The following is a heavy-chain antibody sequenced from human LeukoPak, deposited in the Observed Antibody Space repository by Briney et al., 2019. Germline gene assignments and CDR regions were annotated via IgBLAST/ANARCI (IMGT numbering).Heavy chain of an antibody. V-gene: IGHV3-30*02. J-gene: IGHJ5*02. CDR3: AKDGSNRDIWFDP. D-gene: IGHD6-13*01. Sequence: PGGSLRLSCTASGFTFNTYAMTWVRQAPGKGLEWVSFIRYDGSIQYYADSVKGRFTISRDNSKNTLYLQMNSLRGDDTAVYYCAKDGSNRDIWFDPWGQGTVVTVSS. CDR1: GFTFNTYA. CDR2: IRYDGSIQ.